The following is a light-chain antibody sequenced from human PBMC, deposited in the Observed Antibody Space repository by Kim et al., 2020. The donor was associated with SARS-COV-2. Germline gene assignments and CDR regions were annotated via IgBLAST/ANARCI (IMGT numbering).Light chain of an antibody. V-gene: IGKV3-20*01. Sequence: EIVLTQSPGTLSLTPGERATLSCRASQSVLSSRLAWFQQKPGQAPRLLIYDTSNRATGIPDRFSGSGSGTDFTLTISRLEPEDFAVYFCQQFVSSQYTFGQGTKLEI. CDR3: QQFVSSQYT. CDR2: DTS. J-gene: IGKJ2*01. CDR1: QSVLSSR.